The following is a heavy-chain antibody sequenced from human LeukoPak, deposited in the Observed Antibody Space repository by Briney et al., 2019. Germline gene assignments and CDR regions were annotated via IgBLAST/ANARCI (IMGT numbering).Heavy chain of an antibody. CDR1: GGTFISYA. Sequence: SVKVSCKASGGTFISYAISWVRQAPGQGLEWMGGIIPIFGTANYAQKFQGRVTITADESTSTAYMELSSLRSEDTAVYYCARVRDGYSHFDYWGQGTLVTVSS. CDR2: IIPIFGTA. D-gene: IGHD5-24*01. J-gene: IGHJ4*02. CDR3: ARVRDGYSHFDY. V-gene: IGHV1-69*13.